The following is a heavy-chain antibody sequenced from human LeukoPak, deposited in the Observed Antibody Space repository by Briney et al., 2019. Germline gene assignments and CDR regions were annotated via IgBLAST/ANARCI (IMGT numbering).Heavy chain of an antibody. CDR3: ARVVAALTRDYYYYYGMDV. D-gene: IGHD6-13*01. Sequence: ASVKVSCKASGGTFISYAISWVRQAPGQGLEWMGGIIPIFGTANYAQKFQGRVTITADESTSTAYMELSSLRSEDTAVYYCARVVAALTRDYYYYYGMDVWGQGTTVTVTS. CDR1: GGTFISYA. CDR2: IIPIFGTA. V-gene: IGHV1-69*13. J-gene: IGHJ6*02.